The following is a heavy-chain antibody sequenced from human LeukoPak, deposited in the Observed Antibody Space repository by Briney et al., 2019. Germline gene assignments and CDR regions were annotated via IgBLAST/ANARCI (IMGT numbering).Heavy chain of an antibody. V-gene: IGHV4-31*03. D-gene: IGHD7-27*01. CDR1: GGSISSGGYY. CDR2: IYYSGST. Sequence: TLSLTCTVSGGSISSGGYYWSWIRQHPGKGLEWIGYIYYSGSTYYNPSLKSRVTISVDTSKNQFSLKLSSVTAADTAVYYCARDVGLGTYFDYWGQGTLVTVSS. CDR3: ARDVGLGTYFDY. J-gene: IGHJ4*02.